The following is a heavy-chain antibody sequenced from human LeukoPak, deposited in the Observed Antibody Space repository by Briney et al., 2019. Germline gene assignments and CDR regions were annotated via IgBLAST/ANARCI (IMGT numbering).Heavy chain of an antibody. CDR3: ARAGITGTPDY. J-gene: IGHJ4*02. D-gene: IGHD1-7*01. CDR1: GFTFSDYL. CDR2: IKPYGTVT. V-gene: IGHV3-7*01. Sequence: PGGSLSLSCEVSGFTFSDYLLTWVRQAPGKGGEGVASIKPYGTVTYYADSVTGRFTLSRENASNPLYLQMKYLGVDDTALYYYARAGITGTPDYWGLGTLVTVSS.